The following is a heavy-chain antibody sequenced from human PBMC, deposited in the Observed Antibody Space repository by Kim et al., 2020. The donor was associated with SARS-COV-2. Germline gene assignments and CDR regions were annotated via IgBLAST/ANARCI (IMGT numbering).Heavy chain of an antibody. D-gene: IGHD3-22*01. CDR3: AKDRYYDSSGYFSIDY. J-gene: IGHJ4*02. V-gene: IGHV3-9*01. Sequence: GGSLRLSCAASGFTFDDYAMHWVRQAPGKGLEWVSGISWNSGSIGYADSVKGRFTISRDNAKNSLYLQMNSLRAEDTALYYCAKDRYYDSSGYFSIDYWGQGTLVTVSS. CDR2: ISWNSGSI. CDR1: GFTFDDYA.